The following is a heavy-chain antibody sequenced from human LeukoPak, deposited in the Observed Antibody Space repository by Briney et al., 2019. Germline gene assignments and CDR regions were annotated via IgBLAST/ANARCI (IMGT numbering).Heavy chain of an antibody. J-gene: IGHJ5*02. CDR1: GFTFSSYN. Sequence: GGSLRLSCAASGFTFSSYNMNWVRQSPGKGLEWVSYISSSSSTIYYADSVKGRFTISRDNAKNSLYLQMNSLRAEDTAVYYCARGCSGGSCYESKFDPWGQGTLVTVSS. CDR2: ISSSSSTI. D-gene: IGHD2-15*01. V-gene: IGHV3-48*01. CDR3: ARGCSGGSCYESKFDP.